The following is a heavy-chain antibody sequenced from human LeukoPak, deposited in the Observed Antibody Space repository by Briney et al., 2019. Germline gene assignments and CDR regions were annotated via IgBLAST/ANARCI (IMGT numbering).Heavy chain of an antibody. Sequence: SETLSLTCAVYGGSFSGYFWSWIRQPPGKGLEGIGEINHSGSTNYNPSLKSRVTISVDPSKSQFSLKLSSVTAADTAVYYCARVHCSGGSCYSIDYWGQGTLVTVSS. CDR3: ARVHCSGGSCYSIDY. J-gene: IGHJ4*02. V-gene: IGHV4-34*01. CDR1: GGSFSGYF. D-gene: IGHD2-15*01. CDR2: INHSGST.